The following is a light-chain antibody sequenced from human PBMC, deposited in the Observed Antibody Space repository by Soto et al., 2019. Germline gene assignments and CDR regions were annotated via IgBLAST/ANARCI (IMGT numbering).Light chain of an antibody. CDR1: QGISNY. V-gene: IGKV1-27*01. Sequence: DIQMTQSPSSLSASVGDRVTITCRASQGISNYLAWYQQKPGKVPKLLIYAASTLQSGVPSRFSSSGSGTDFTPTISCLQPEDVATSYCQKYNSAPRTFGQGTKVEIK. CDR2: AAS. J-gene: IGKJ1*01. CDR3: QKYNSAPRT.